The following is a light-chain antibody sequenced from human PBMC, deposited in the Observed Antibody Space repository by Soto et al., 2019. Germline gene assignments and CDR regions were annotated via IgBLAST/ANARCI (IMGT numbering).Light chain of an antibody. J-gene: IGLJ3*02. CDR3: SSYTTTSTLV. CDR1: HRDVGSYNL. V-gene: IGLV2-14*01. Sequence: QSALTQPASVSGSPGQSLTIACTGTHRDVGSYNLVSWYQHRPGEAPKLIISEVRNRPSGISYRFTGSKSGNTASLTISGLQAEDEADYYCSSYTTTSTLVFGGGTKVTVL. CDR2: EVR.